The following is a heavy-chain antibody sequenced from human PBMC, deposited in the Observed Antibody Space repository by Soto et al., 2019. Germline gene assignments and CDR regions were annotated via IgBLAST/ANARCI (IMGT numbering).Heavy chain of an antibody. CDR2: IYWDDSK. D-gene: IGHD1-1*01. V-gene: IGHV2-5*02. CDR3: AQPYNWNFDH. Sequence: QITLEESDPTLVKATQTLTLTCALSGFTLNTHGMGVAWVRQPPGKALEWLALIYWDDSKYYSPSLESRLTVTKVTSKNQVVLTMTNMDPGDTATYFCAQPYNWNFDHWGRGTLITVSS. J-gene: IGHJ4*02. CDR1: GFTLNTHGMG.